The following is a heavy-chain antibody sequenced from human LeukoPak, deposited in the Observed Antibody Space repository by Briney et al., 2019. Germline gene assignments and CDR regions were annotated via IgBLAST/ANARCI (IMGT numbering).Heavy chain of an antibody. CDR1: GFTFTTSY. D-gene: IGHD3-10*01. Sequence: QSGGSLRLSCLTPGFTFTTSYMVWVRQAPGKGLEWVAGMNPDGTTVYYVDSVKGRFTVSRDNAKNSLYLQMNNLRVEDTAVYYCAGDPAFGAIDYWGQGTLVTV. CDR3: AGDPAFGAIDY. J-gene: IGHJ4*02. V-gene: IGHV3-7*01. CDR2: MNPDGTTV.